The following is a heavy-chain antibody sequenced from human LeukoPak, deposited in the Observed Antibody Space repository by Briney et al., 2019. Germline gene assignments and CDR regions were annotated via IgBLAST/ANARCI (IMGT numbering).Heavy chain of an antibody. CDR3: ARDTLGEGEDADYAVYYFDY. V-gene: IGHV3-7*01. CDR2: IKQDGNEK. CDR1: GFRFNTFW. J-gene: IGHJ4*02. Sequence: GGSLRLSCAASGFRFNTFWMSWVRQAPGKGLEWVANIKQDGNEKYYADSVKGRFTISRDNGKNSLDLQMNSLRADDTAFYYCARDTLGEGEDADYAVYYFDYWGQGTVVTVSS. D-gene: IGHD3-10*01.